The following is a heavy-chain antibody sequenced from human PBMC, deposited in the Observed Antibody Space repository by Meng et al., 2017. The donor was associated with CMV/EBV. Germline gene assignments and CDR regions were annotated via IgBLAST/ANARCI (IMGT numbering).Heavy chain of an antibody. CDR1: GGSFSGYY. V-gene: IGHV4-34*01. D-gene: IGHD3-10*01. CDR3: ARRGRITMVRGVRYYYGMDV. Sequence: SETLSLTCAVYGGSFSGYYWSWIRQPPGKGRGWIGEINHSVSTNYNPSIKSRVTISVDTSKNQSSLKLSSVTAADTAVYYCARRGRITMVRGVRYYYGMDVWGQGTTVTVSS. CDR2: INHSVST. J-gene: IGHJ6*02.